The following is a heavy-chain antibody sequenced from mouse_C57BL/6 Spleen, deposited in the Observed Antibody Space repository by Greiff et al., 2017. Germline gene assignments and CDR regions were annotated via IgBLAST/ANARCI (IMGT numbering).Heavy chain of an antibody. CDR3: ARGPTVYYAMDY. D-gene: IGHD1-1*01. V-gene: IGHV8-12*01. J-gene: IGHJ4*01. CDR2: IYWDDDN. CDR1: GFSLSTSGMG. Sequence: QVQLKESGPGILQSSQTLSLTCSFSGFSLSTSGMGVSWIRQPSGKGLEWLTHIYWDDDNRYNPFLKSRLTISKDTSRNQVFLKITSVDTADTATYYCARGPTVYYAMDYWGQGTSGTVSS.